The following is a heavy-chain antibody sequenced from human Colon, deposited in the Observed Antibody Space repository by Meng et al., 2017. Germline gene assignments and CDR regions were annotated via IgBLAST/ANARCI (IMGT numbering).Heavy chain of an antibody. J-gene: IGHJ4*02. D-gene: IGHD5-12*01. CDR2: IYSSGRT. V-gene: IGHV4-39*07. Sequence: QRHVEGSGPGLVKPSETLSLPCTVSGASMSSYYWGWIRQSPEKGLQWIGSIYSSGRTYYNPSLTSRVTISVDTSKNQISLNLSSATAADTAVYYCTKPLGYSGYVLFWGQGKLVTVSS. CDR1: GASMSSYY. CDR3: TKPLGYSGYVLF.